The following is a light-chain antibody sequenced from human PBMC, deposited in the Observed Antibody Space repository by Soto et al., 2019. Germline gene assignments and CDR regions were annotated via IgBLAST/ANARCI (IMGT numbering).Light chain of an antibody. J-gene: IGKJ5*01. CDR3: QQYGSSPPIT. Sequence: EIVLTQSPGTVSLSAGERATLSCRAGQSVSSSSLAWYQQRPGQAPRLLIFTASSRATGTPDRFSGSGSGTDFTLTISRLEPEDFAVYYCQQYGSSPPITFGQGTRLEI. CDR1: QSVSSSS. V-gene: IGKV3-20*01. CDR2: TAS.